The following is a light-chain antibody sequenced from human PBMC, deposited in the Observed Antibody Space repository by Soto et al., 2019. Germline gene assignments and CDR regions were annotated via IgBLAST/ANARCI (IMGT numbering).Light chain of an antibody. V-gene: IGLV2-8*01. CDR3: SSYEVTNTDVI. CDR1: SSDVGGYVY. CDR2: EVN. Sequence: QSALTQPPSASGSPGQSVTISCTGTSSDVGGYVYVSWYQQYPGKAPKLMIYEVNKRPSGVPDRFSGSKSGNTASLTVSGRQAEDEADYYCSSYEVTNTDVIFGGGTKLTVL. J-gene: IGLJ2*01.